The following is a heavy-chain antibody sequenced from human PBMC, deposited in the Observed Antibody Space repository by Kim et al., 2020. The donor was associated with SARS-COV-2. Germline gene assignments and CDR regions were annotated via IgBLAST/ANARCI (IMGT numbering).Heavy chain of an antibody. CDR3: ARLGGDDSSGWYYYYYYMDV. CDR1: GGSISSYY. V-gene: IGHV4-59*08. J-gene: IGHJ6*03. Sequence: SETLSLTCTVSGGSISSYYWSWIRQPPGKGLEWIGYIYYSGSTNYNPSLKSRVTISVDTSKNQFSLKLSSVTAADTAVYYCARLGGDDSSGWYYYYYYMDVWGKGTTVTVSS. D-gene: IGHD3-22*01. CDR2: IYYSGST.